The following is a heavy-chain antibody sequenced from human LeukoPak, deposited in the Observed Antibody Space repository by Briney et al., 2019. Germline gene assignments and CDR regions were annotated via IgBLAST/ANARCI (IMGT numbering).Heavy chain of an antibody. Sequence: PSQTLSLTCTVSDGSISSGSYYWPWIRQPAGKGLEWIGRISTSGSTNYNPALKSRVTISADTSKNQFSLKLNSVTAADTAVYYCARAAAAGLDSWGQGTLVTVSS. J-gene: IGHJ4*02. V-gene: IGHV4-61*02. CDR1: DGSISSGSYY. D-gene: IGHD6-13*01. CDR2: ISTSGST. CDR3: ARAAAAGLDS.